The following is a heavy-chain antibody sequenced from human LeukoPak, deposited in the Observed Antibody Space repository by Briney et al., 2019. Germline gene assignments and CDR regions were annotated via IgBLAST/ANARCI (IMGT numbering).Heavy chain of an antibody. J-gene: IGHJ6*03. D-gene: IGHD1-26*01. Sequence: GGSLRLSCAASGFTFSNYGMHWVRQAPGKGLEWVAVISYDGSNKYYADSVKGRFTISIDNAKNSLYLQMNSLRAEDTAVYYCARATWDPNYYYYMDVWGKGTTVTISS. CDR3: ARATWDPNYYYYMDV. V-gene: IGHV3-30*03. CDR2: ISYDGSNK. CDR1: GFTFSNYG.